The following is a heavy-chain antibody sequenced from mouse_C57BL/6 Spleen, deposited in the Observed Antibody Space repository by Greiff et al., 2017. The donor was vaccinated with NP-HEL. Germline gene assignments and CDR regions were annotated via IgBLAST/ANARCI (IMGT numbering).Heavy chain of an antibody. CDR2: ISGGGGNT. V-gene: IGHV5-9*01. D-gene: IGHD2-5*01. CDR3: ARDSNYPYAMDY. Sequence: EVNLVESGGGLVKPGGSLKLSCAASGFTFSSYTMSWVRQTPEKRLEWVATISGGGGNTYYPDSVKGRFTISRDNAKNTLYLQMSSLRSEDTALYYCARDSNYPYAMDYWGQGTSVTVSS. CDR1: GFTFSSYT. J-gene: IGHJ4*01.